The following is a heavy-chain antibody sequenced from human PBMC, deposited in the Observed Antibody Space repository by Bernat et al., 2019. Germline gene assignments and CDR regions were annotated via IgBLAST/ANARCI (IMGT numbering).Heavy chain of an antibody. Sequence: QVQLVESGGGVVQPGRSLRLSCAASGFTFSSYAMHWVRQAPGKGLEWVAVISYDGSNKYYADSVKGRFTISRDNSKNTLYLQMNSLRAEDTAVYYCAREGGCSGGSCYGYYYYYYMDVWGKGTTVTVSS. J-gene: IGHJ6*03. CDR3: AREGGCSGGSCYGYYYYYYMDV. V-gene: IGHV3-30-3*01. CDR2: ISYDGSNK. CDR1: GFTFSSYA. D-gene: IGHD2-15*01.